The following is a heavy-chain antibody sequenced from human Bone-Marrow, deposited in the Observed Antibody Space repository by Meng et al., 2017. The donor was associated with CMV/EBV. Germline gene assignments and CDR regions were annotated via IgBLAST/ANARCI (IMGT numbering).Heavy chain of an antibody. V-gene: IGHV3-49*04. CDR3: NGGVGDV. CDR1: GFTFGDYA. CDR2: IRSKAYGGTT. Sequence: GESLKISCTASGFTFGDYAMSWVRQAPGKGLEWVGFIRSKAYGGTTEYAASVKGRFKISRDDSKSIAYLQMNSLKTDDTAVYYCNGGVGDVWGQGTTVTVSS. J-gene: IGHJ6*02. D-gene: IGHD2-8*02.